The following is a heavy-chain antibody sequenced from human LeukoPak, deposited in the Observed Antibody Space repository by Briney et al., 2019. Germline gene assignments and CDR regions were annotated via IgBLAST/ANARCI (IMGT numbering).Heavy chain of an antibody. Sequence: ALVKVSCKASGYTFTSYGISRVRQAPGQGLEWMGWISAYNGNTNYAQKLQGRVTMTTDTSTSTAYMELRSLRSDDTAVYYCARDPFMVGATLYDFDYWGQGTLVTVSS. J-gene: IGHJ4*02. D-gene: IGHD1-26*01. CDR3: ARDPFMVGATLYDFDY. V-gene: IGHV1-18*01. CDR2: ISAYNGNT. CDR1: GYTFTSYG.